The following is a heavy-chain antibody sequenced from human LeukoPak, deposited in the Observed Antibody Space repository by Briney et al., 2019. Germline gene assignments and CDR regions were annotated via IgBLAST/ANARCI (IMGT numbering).Heavy chain of an antibody. D-gene: IGHD2-2*01. Sequence: SETLSHTCAVYGGSFSGYYWSWIRQPPGKGLEWIGEINHSGSTNYNPSLKSRVTISVDTSKNQFSLKLSSVTAADTAVYYCASCCRRYCSSTSLFDYWGQGTLVTVSS. CDR3: ASCCRRYCSSTSLFDY. V-gene: IGHV4-34*01. CDR1: GGSFSGYY. CDR2: INHSGST. J-gene: IGHJ4*02.